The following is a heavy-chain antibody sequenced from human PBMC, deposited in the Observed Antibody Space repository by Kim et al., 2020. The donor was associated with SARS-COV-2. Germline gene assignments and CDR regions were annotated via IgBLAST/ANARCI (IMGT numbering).Heavy chain of an antibody. J-gene: IGHJ5*02. CDR1: GGSISSGGYS. Sequence: SETLSLTCAVSGGSISSGGYSWSWIRQPPGKGLEWIGYIYHSGSTYYNPSLKSRVTISVDRSKNQFSLKLSSVTAADTAVYYCARGGYSYGPQYNWFDPWGQGTLVTVSS. V-gene: IGHV4-30-2*01. D-gene: IGHD5-18*01. CDR2: IYHSGST. CDR3: ARGGYSYGPQYNWFDP.